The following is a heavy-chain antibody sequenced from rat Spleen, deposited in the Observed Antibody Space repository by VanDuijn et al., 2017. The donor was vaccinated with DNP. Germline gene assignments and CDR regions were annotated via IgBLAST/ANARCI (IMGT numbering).Heavy chain of an antibody. J-gene: IGHJ4*01. CDR2: ISSGGST. CDR3: TSIITTTAMDA. D-gene: IGHD1-10*01. Sequence: QVQLKESGPGLVQPSQTLSLTCTVSGLSLTSYGVSWVRQPPGKGLEWIAAISSGGSTYYNSALKSRLSISRDTSKSQVFLKMNSLQTEDTAIYFCTSIITTTAMDAWGQGTSVTVSS. CDR1: GLSLTSYG. V-gene: IGHV2S12*01.